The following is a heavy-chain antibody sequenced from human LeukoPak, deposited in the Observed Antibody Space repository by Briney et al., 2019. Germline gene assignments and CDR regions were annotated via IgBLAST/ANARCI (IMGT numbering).Heavy chain of an antibody. D-gene: IGHD6-6*01. Sequence: PSETLSLTCSVSDDSITMYYWTWIRQPPGKGLEWIGYIYYSGSTNYNPSLKSRVTISVDTSKNQFSLKLSSVTAADTAVYYCAREDGAARFMDVWGKGTTVTVSS. CDR1: DDSITMYY. CDR3: AREDGAARFMDV. J-gene: IGHJ6*03. CDR2: IYYSGST. V-gene: IGHV4-59*01.